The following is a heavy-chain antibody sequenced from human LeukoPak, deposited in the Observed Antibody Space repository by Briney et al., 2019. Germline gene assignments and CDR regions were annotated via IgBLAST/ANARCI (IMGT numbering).Heavy chain of an antibody. J-gene: IGHJ5*02. CDR3: ARADWFEP. Sequence: GGSLRLSCVASGFTFSSYWMHWVRQAPGKGLVWVSRIKSDGSSTTYADSVKGRFTISRDNAKNTLYLQMNSLRAEDTAVFYCARADWFEPWGQGTLVTVSS. CDR1: GFTFSSYW. V-gene: IGHV3-74*01. CDR2: IKSDGSST.